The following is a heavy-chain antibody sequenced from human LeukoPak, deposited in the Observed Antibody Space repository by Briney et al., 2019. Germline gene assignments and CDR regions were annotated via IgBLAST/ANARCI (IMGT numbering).Heavy chain of an antibody. CDR3: ASQRGYSYGYYYYYMDV. D-gene: IGHD5-18*01. J-gene: IGHJ6*03. V-gene: IGHV3-53*01. CDR2: IYSGGST. Sequence: GGSLRLSCAASGFTFSSSYMSWVRQAPGRGLEWVSVIYSGGSTYYSDSVKGRVTISRDNSKNTMYLQMNSLRAEDTAVYYCASQRGYSYGYYYYYMDVWGKGTTVTVSS. CDR1: GFTFSSSY.